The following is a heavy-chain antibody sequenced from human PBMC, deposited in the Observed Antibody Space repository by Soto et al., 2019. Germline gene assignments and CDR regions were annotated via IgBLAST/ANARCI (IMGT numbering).Heavy chain of an antibody. V-gene: IGHV1-69*13. CDR1: GGTFSSYS. CDR2: IIPIFGTA. Sequence: ASVKVSCKGSGGTFSSYSISWVRQAPGQGLEWMGGIIPIFGTANYAQKFQGRVTITADESTSTAYMELSSLRSEDTAVYYCARWIAVAGTRNWFDPWGQGTLVTVAS. D-gene: IGHD6-19*01. CDR3: ARWIAVAGTRNWFDP. J-gene: IGHJ5*02.